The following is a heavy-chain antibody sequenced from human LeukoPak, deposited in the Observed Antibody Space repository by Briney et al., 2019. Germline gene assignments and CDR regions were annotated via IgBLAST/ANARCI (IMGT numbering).Heavy chain of an antibody. CDR2: ITGSSSYI. J-gene: IGHJ6*03. D-gene: IGHD1-26*01. CDR3: ARDVLGALQYYYYMDV. V-gene: IGHV3-21*01. CDR1: GFTFSTYT. Sequence: GGSLRLSCAASGFTFSTYTMNWVRQAPGKELEWVSSITGSSSYIYYADSVKGRFTISRDNARNSLYLQMNSLRAEDTAVYYCARDVLGALQYYYYMDVWGKGTTVTVSS.